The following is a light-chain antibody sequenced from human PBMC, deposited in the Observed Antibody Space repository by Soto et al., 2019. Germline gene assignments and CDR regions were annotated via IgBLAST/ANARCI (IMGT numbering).Light chain of an antibody. CDR2: DVS. J-gene: IGKJ1*01. CDR3: QQYDTYWT. CDR1: QSVGGL. Sequence: DGQMTQSPSTLAASVGDRVTLTCRASQSVGGLLAWYQQKPGKAPKLLIYDVSTLESGVPSRFSGSVSGTEFTLTISSLQPDDFATYHCQQYDTYWTFGQGTTV. V-gene: IGKV1-5*01.